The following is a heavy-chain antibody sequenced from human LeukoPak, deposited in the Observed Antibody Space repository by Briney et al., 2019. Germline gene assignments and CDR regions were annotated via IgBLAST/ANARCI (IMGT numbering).Heavy chain of an antibody. Sequence: PGRSLRLSCAASGFTFSSYAMHWVRQAPGKGLEWVAVMSFDGTHIYYADSVKGRFTISRENAKNSLYLQVNSLRAGDTAVYYCARGPPNCSGGSCYTSYYFDYWGQGTLVTVSS. CDR2: MSFDGTHI. CDR3: ARGPPNCSGGSCYTSYYFDY. V-gene: IGHV3-30*14. J-gene: IGHJ4*02. D-gene: IGHD2-15*01. CDR1: GFTFSSYA.